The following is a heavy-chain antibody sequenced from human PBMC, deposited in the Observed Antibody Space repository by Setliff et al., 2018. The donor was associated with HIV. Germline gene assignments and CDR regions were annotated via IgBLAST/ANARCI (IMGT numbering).Heavy chain of an antibody. CDR1: GRSLSIYF. CDR2: IDHGGSP. D-gene: IGHD1-1*01. Sequence: SETLSLTCAVYGRSLSIYFWTWIRQSPGKGLEWIGEIDHGGSPTYNPSFKSRVSISLGTANKQFSLTLNSLTAADSALYFCAGGFPKYNFRLFDSWGQGTLVTVSS. V-gene: IGHV4-34*01. CDR3: AGGFPKYNFRLFDS. J-gene: IGHJ5*01.